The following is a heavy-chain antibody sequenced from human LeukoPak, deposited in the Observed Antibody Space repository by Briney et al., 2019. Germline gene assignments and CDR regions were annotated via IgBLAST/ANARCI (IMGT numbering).Heavy chain of an antibody. CDR3: ARLKRGYGSSYPYYYYYMDV. Sequence: SETLSLTCTVSGGSISSSSYYWGWIRQPPGKGLEWIGTIYYSGSTYYNPSLKSRVTISVDTSKNQFSLKLSSVTAADTAVYYCARLKRGYGSSYPYYYYYMDVWGKGTTVTVSS. V-gene: IGHV4-39*07. J-gene: IGHJ6*03. D-gene: IGHD6-6*01. CDR2: IYYSGST. CDR1: GGSISSSSYY.